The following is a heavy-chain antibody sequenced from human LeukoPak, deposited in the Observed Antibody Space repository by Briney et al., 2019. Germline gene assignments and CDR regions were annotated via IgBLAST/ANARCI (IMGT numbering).Heavy chain of an antibody. CDR3: ARGVGYYGSGSYLYMDV. D-gene: IGHD3-10*01. V-gene: IGHV1-18*01. CDR1: GYTFTSYG. Sequence: ASVKVSCKASGYTFTSYGISWVRQAPGQGLEWMGWISAYNGNTNYAQKLQGRVTMTTDTSTSTAYMELRSLRSDDTAVYYCARGVGYYGSGSYLYMDVWGKGTTVTVSS. CDR2: ISAYNGNT. J-gene: IGHJ6*03.